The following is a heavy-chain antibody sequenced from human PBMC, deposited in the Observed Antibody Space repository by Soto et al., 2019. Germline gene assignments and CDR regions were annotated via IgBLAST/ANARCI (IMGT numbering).Heavy chain of an antibody. V-gene: IGHV1-69*06. D-gene: IGHD5-18*01. J-gene: IGHJ6*02. CDR1: GGTFSSYA. CDR2: IIPIFGTA. CDR3: ARGVRVDTAMVGMYGMDV. Sequence: SVKVSCKSSGGTFSSYAISWVRQAPVQVLEWMGGIIPIFGTANYAQKFQGRVTITADKSTSTAYMELSSLRSEDTAVYYCARGVRVDTAMVGMYGMDVWGQGTTVTVSS.